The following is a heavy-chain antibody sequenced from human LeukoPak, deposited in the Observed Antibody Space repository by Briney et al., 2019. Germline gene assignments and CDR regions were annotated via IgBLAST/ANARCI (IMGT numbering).Heavy chain of an antibody. Sequence: PGGSLRLSCAGSGFTFSGFWMHWVRQAPGKGLVWVSRINGDGSSTNYGDSVKGRFTISRDNARNTLYLQMNSLRAEDTGVYYCARGLTPGGGNSAAYWGQGTLVTVSS. CDR2: INGDGSST. CDR1: GFTFSGFW. D-gene: IGHD4-23*01. V-gene: IGHV3-74*01. J-gene: IGHJ4*02. CDR3: ARGLTPGGGNSAAY.